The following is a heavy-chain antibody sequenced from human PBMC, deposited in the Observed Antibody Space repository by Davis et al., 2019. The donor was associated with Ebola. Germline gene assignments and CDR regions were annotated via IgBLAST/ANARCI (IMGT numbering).Heavy chain of an antibody. CDR1: GGTFSSYA. D-gene: IGHD3-16*02. Sequence: SVKVSCKASGGTFSSYAISWVRQAPGQGLEWMGGIIPIFGTANYAQKFQGRVTITADESTSTAYMELSSLRSEDTAVYYCARDRLLHLGELSPDFDYWGQGTLVTVSS. V-gene: IGHV1-69*13. CDR3: ARDRLLHLGELSPDFDY. J-gene: IGHJ4*02. CDR2: IIPIFGTA.